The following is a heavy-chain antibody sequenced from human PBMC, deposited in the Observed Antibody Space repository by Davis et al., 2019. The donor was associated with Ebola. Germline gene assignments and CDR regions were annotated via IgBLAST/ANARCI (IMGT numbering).Heavy chain of an antibody. D-gene: IGHD4-17*01. CDR3: VRTTYGAPEY. J-gene: IGHJ4*02. CDR2: ISSDGGIT. Sequence: GESLKISCAASGFTFSRYWMHWVRQAPGKGLVYVSRISSDGGITSYEDSVKGRFTISRDNAKSTLYLQMNSLTAEDTAVYYCVRTTYGAPEYWGQGTLVTVSS. V-gene: IGHV3-74*01. CDR1: GFTFSRYW.